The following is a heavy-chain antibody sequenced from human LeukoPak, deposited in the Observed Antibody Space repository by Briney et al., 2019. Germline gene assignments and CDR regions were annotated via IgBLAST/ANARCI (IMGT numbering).Heavy chain of an antibody. D-gene: IGHD3-22*01. CDR1: GGSFSGYY. CDR3: ARVAAPTSYYDSSGLPYYYYYYMDV. V-gene: IGHV4-34*01. Sequence: SETLSLTCAVYGGSFSGYYWSWIRQPPGKGLEWIGEINHSGSTNYNPSLKSRVTISVDTSKNQFSLKLSSVTAADTAVYYCARVAAPTSYYDSSGLPYYYYYYMDVWGKGTTVTVSS. CDR2: INHSGST. J-gene: IGHJ6*03.